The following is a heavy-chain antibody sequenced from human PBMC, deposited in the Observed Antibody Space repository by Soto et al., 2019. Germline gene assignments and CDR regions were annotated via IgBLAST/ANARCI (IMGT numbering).Heavy chain of an antibody. Sequence: SETLSLTCTVSGGSISSYYWSWIRQPPGKGLEWIVYIYYSGSTNYNPSLKSRVTISVDTSKNQFSLKLSSVTAADTAVYYCARVTFGGVMTYLFDYWGQGTLVTVSS. D-gene: IGHD3-16*01. CDR1: GGSISSYY. CDR3: ARVTFGGVMTYLFDY. J-gene: IGHJ4*02. V-gene: IGHV4-59*01. CDR2: IYYSGST.